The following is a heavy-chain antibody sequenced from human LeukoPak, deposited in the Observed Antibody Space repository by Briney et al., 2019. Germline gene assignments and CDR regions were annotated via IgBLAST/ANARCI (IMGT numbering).Heavy chain of an antibody. D-gene: IGHD1-26*01. CDR3: ARGRRGIVGATTLHY. CDR2: INHSGST. J-gene: IGHJ4*02. CDR1: GGSFSDYY. Sequence: SETLSLTCAVYGGSFSDYYWSWIRQPPGKGLEWIGEINHSGSTNYNPSLKSRVTISVDTSKNQFSLKLSSVTAADTAVYYCARGRRGIVGATTLHYWGQGTLVTVSS. V-gene: IGHV4-34*01.